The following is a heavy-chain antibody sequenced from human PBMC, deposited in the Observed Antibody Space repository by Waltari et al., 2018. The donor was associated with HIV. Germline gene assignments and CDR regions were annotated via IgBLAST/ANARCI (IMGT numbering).Heavy chain of an antibody. J-gene: IGHJ5*02. CDR2: IYYSGST. D-gene: IGHD2-2*01. CDR1: GGSISSGGYY. Sequence: QVQLQESGPGLVKPSQTLSLTCTVSGGSISSGGYYWSLIRQHPGQGLEWIGYIYYSGSTYYNPSLKSRVTISVDTSKNQFSLKLSSVTAADTAVYYCARGLRVVVVPAATFWFDPWGQGTLVTVSS. V-gene: IGHV4-31*03. CDR3: ARGLRVVVVPAATFWFDP.